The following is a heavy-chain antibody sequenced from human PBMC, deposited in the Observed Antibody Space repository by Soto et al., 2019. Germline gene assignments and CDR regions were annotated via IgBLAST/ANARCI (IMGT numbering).Heavy chain of an antibody. CDR3: AAHDSGGYYAEY. D-gene: IGHD3-22*01. J-gene: IGHJ4*02. CDR2: IHYSGST. Sequence: QLQLQESGPGLVKPSETLSLTCTVSGDSVTISDYYWGWIRQPPGKGLEWIGSIHYSGSTYYNPSLKSRDTISVDTSKKPFSLKLTSVTAADAAVYYCAAHDSGGYYAEYWGQGTLVTVSA. V-gene: IGHV4-39*01. CDR1: GDSVTISDYY.